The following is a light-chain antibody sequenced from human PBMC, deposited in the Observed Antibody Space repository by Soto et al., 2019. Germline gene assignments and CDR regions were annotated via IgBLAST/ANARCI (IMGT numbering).Light chain of an antibody. CDR1: QSVSSN. V-gene: IGKV3-15*01. CDR3: QQYNNWWT. Sequence: EIVMTQSPATLSVSLGERANLSCRASQSVSSNLAWYQQKPGQAPRLLICGASTRATGIPARFSGSGSGTEFTLTISSLQSEDFGVYYCQQYNNWWTFGQGTKVDIK. CDR2: GAS. J-gene: IGKJ1*01.